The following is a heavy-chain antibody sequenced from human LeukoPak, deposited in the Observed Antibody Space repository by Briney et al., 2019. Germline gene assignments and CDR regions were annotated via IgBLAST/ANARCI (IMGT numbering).Heavy chain of an antibody. CDR2: INWNGDST. J-gene: IGHJ4*02. CDR1: GFTFDDYG. V-gene: IGHV3-20*01. D-gene: IGHD1-26*01. Sequence: GGSLRLSCAVSGFTFDDYGMTWVRQAPGKGLEWVATINWNGDSTGYADSVKGRFTISRDNAKNSLYLQMNSLRAEDTASYHCASQAAGSGSYYYHFDYWGQGTLVTVSS. CDR3: ASQAAGSGSYYYHFDY.